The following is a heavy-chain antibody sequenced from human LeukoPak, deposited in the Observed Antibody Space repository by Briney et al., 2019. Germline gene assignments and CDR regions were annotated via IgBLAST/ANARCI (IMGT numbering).Heavy chain of an antibody. V-gene: IGHV3-74*01. J-gene: IGHJ5*02. CDR3: ARDVPHNWFDT. Sequence: GGSLRLSCAASGFTFSSHWMHWVRQAPGKGLVWVSRINTDGSTTNYADSVKGRFTVSRDNAKNTLYLQMNSLRAEDTAVYYCARDVPHNWFDTWGQGTLVTVSS. CDR1: GFTFSSHW. CDR2: INTDGSTT.